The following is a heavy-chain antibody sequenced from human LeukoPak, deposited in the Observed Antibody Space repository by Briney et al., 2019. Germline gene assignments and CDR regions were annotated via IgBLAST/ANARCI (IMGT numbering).Heavy chain of an antibody. J-gene: IGHJ4*02. CDR1: GYTFTSYY. CDR3: AKDEPHSSGWYDPYYFDY. CDR2: INPSGGST. Sequence: ASVKVSCKASGYTFTSYYMHWVRQAPGQGLEWMGIINPSGGSTSYAQKFQGRVTMTRDTSTSTVYMELSSLRSEDTAVYYCAKDEPHSSGWYDPYYFDYWGQGTLVTVSS. D-gene: IGHD6-19*01. V-gene: IGHV1-46*01.